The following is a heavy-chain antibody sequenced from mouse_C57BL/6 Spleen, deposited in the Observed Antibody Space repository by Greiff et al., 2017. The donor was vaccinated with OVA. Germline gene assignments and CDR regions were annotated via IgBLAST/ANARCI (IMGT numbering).Heavy chain of an antibody. CDR2: IDPSDSYT. CDR1: GYTFTSYW. V-gene: IGHV1-50*01. D-gene: IGHD1-1*01. CDR3: ARWGSGSSPFDY. Sequence: QVQLQQPGAELVKPGASVKLSCKASGYTFTSYWMQWVKQRPGQGLEWIGEIDPSDSYTNYNQKFKGKATLTVDTSSSTAYMQLSSLTSEDSAVYYCARWGSGSSPFDYWGQGTTLTVSS. J-gene: IGHJ2*01.